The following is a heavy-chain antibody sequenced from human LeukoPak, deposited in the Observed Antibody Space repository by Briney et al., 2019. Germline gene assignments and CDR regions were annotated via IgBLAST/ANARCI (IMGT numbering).Heavy chain of an antibody. CDR2: IRKDGSDK. Sequence: PGGSLRLSCVASGFNFNNYWMSWVRQAPGKGVEWVANIRKDGSDKYYVDSVNGRFTISRDNAKDSLYLQMNSLRVEDTAVYYCVRDGDYFDYWGQGTPVTVSS. D-gene: IGHD4-17*01. CDR3: VRDGDYFDY. CDR1: GFNFNNYW. V-gene: IGHV3-7*01. J-gene: IGHJ4*02.